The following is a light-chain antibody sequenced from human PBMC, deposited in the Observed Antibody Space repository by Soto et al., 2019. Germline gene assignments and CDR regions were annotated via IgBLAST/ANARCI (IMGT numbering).Light chain of an antibody. V-gene: IGKV1-12*01. CDR3: QQADSFPFT. CDR2: AAS. J-gene: IGKJ3*01. Sequence: DIQMTQSPSSVSAAVGDRVTITCRASQGVSSWVAWYQLKPGKFPNLLIYAASSLQSGVPSRFSASGSGTDVTLTNSSLQPEDFATYYCQQADSFPFTFGHGTTVDIK. CDR1: QGVSSW.